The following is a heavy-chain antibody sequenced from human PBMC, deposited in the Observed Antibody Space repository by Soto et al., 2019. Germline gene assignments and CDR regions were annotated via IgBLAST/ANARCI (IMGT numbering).Heavy chain of an antibody. Sequence: LRLSCAASGFSFSSYGMHWVRQAPGRGLEWVTVISNDGNRKYYGESVKGRFSVSRDNDKDTLYLQMNGLRPEDTGVYYCAKDRRQLSALDMWGQGTTVTVS. CDR1: GFSFSSYG. CDR3: AKDRRQLSALDM. D-gene: IGHD6-6*01. V-gene: IGHV3-30*18. J-gene: IGHJ3*02. CDR2: ISNDGNRK.